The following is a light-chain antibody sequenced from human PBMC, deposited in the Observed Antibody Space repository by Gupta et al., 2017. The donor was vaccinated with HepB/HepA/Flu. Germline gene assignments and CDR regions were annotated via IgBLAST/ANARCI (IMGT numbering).Light chain of an antibody. J-gene: IGKJ4*01. CDR2: DAS. CDR1: QSVGSQ. CDR3: QQRSNWPLT. V-gene: IGKV3-11*01. Sequence: VLTQSPATLSLSPGERATLSCRASQSVGSQLAWYQQKPGQAPRLVISDASNRATGVPARFSGGGSGTDFTLTISSLESEDFAVYYCQQRSNWPLTFGGGTKVEIK.